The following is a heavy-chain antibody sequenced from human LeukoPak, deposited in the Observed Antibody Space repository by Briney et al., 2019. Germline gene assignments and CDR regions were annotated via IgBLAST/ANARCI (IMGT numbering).Heavy chain of an antibody. CDR2: MNPNSGNT. D-gene: IGHD3-10*01. Sequence: ASAKVSCKASGYTFTSYDINWVRQATGQGLEWMGWMNPNSGNTGYAQKFQGRVTMTRNTSISTAYMELSRLRSDDTAVYYCARGPMVRGVTRFDYWGQGTLVTVSS. V-gene: IGHV1-8*01. CDR3: ARGPMVRGVTRFDY. J-gene: IGHJ4*02. CDR1: GYTFTSYD.